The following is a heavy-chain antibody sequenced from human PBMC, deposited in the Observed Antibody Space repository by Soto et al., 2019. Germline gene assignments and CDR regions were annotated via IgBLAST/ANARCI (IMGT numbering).Heavy chain of an antibody. J-gene: IGHJ6*03. CDR2: INPNGGST. CDR1: GYTFTSYY. Sequence: ASVKVSCKASGYTFTSYYMHWVRQAPGQGLEWMGIINPNGGSTVYAQKFQGRVTLTRDTSTSTVYVELSSLRSDDTAVHFCVRATAARQRDYSYHYYLHIWGKGTTVTVSS. CDR3: VRATAARQRDYSYHYYLHI. V-gene: IGHV1-46*03. D-gene: IGHD6-6*01.